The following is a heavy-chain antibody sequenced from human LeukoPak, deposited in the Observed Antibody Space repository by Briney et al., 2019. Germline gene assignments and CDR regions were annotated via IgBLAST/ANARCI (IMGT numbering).Heavy chain of an antibody. V-gene: IGHV4-39*01. CDR2: IYYSGST. CDR3: ARLGGYSYGRFDY. CDR1: GGSVSSSGYY. D-gene: IGHD5-18*01. Sequence: PSETLSLTCTVSGGSVSSSGYYWGWIRQPPGKGLECIGSIYYSGSTYYNPSLKSRVTISVDTSKKQLSLNLSSVTAADTAVYYCARLGGYSYGRFDYWGQGTLVTVS. J-gene: IGHJ4*02.